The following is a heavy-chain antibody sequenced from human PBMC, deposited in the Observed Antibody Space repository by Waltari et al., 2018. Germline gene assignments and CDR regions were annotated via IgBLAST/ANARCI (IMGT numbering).Heavy chain of an antibody. CDR1: GGTFSSYA. D-gene: IGHD6-6*01. CDR2: IIPIFGTA. Sequence: QVQLVQSGAEVKKPGSSVKVSCKASGGTFSSYAISWVRQAPGQGLEWMGGIIPIFGTANYAQKFQGRVTITTDESTSTAYMELSSLRSEDTAVYYCARGGSSSSAAGWGYYFDYWGQGTLVTVSS. J-gene: IGHJ4*02. CDR3: ARGGSSSSAAGWGYYFDY. V-gene: IGHV1-69*05.